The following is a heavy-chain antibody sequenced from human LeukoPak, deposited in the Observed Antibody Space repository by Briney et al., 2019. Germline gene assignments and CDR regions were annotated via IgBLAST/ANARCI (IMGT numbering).Heavy chain of an antibody. Sequence: GGSLRLSCAASGFTFSSYGMSWVRQAPGKGLEWVSGINWNGGSTGYADSVKGRFTISRDNAKNSLYLQMNSLRVEDTALYYCASTHYYYYYMDVWGKGTTVTVSS. V-gene: IGHV3-20*04. CDR3: ASTHYYYYYMDV. CDR2: INWNGGST. CDR1: GFTFSSYG. J-gene: IGHJ6*03.